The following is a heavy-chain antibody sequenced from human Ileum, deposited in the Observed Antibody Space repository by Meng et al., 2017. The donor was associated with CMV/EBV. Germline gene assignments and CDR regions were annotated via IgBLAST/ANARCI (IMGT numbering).Heavy chain of an antibody. D-gene: IGHD2-15*01. Sequence: GESLKISCAASGFTFSTYAMHWVRQAPGKGLEWVASISYDGTSEYYADSVKGRFTISRDNSKNTLNLQMNSLRAEDTALYYCARDIRSGGSCSFYWGQGTVVTVSS. V-gene: IGHV3-30-3*01. J-gene: IGHJ4*02. CDR3: ARDIRSGGSCSFY. CDR2: ISYDGTSE. CDR1: GFTFSTYA.